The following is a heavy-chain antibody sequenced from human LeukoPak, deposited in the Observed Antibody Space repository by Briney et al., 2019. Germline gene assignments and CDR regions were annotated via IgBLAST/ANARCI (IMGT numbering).Heavy chain of an antibody. J-gene: IGHJ4*02. V-gene: IGHV4-34*01. Sequence: PSETLSLTCAVYGGSFSGYYWSWIRQPPGKGLEWIGEINHSGSTNYNPSLKSRVTISVDTSKNQFSLKLSSVTAADTAVYYCARDDYGLIRDYWGQGTLVTVSS. D-gene: IGHD4/OR15-4a*01. CDR2: INHSGST. CDR3: ARDDYGLIRDY. CDR1: GGSFSGYY.